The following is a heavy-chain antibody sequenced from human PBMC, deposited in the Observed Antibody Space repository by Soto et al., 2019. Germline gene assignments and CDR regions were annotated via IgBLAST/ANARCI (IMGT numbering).Heavy chain of an antibody. J-gene: IGHJ6*02. Sequence: QVQLQESGPGLVKPSQTLSLTCTVSGGSISSGGYYWSWIRQHPGKGLEWIGYIYYSGSTYYNPSLKSRVTISVDTSKNQFSLKLSSVTAADTAVYYCARERGYYGSGSYSPYYYYYGMDVWGQGTTVTVSS. D-gene: IGHD3-10*01. CDR1: GGSISSGGYY. V-gene: IGHV4-31*03. CDR3: ARERGYYGSGSYSPYYYYYGMDV. CDR2: IYYSGST.